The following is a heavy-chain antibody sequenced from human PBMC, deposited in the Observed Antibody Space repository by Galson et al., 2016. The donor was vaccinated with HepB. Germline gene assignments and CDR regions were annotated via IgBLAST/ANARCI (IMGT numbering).Heavy chain of an antibody. CDR1: GYTFTSYA. CDR3: ARTTREYGDYQFNFDY. D-gene: IGHD4-17*01. Sequence: SVKVSCKASGYTFTSYAMHWVRQAPGQRLEWMGWINAGNGNTKYSQKFQGRVTITRDTSASTAYTELSSLRSEDTAVYYCARTTREYGDYQFNFDYWGQGTLVTVSS. V-gene: IGHV1-3*01. J-gene: IGHJ4*02. CDR2: INAGNGNT.